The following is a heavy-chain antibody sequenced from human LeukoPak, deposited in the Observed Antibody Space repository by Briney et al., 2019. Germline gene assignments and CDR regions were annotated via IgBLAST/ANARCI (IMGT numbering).Heavy chain of an antibody. V-gene: IGHV1-18*01. Sequence: ASVKVSCKASGYTFTSYGISWVRQAPGQGLEWMGWTSAYNGNTNYAQKLQGRVAMTTDISTSTAYMELRSLRSDDTAVYYCARVARAARVPSYFDYWGQGTLVTVSS. CDR1: GYTFTSYG. J-gene: IGHJ4*02. D-gene: IGHD6-6*01. CDR3: ARVARAARVPSYFDY. CDR2: TSAYNGNT.